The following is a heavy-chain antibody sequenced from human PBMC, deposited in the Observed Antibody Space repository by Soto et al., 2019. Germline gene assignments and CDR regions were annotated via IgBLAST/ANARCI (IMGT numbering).Heavy chain of an antibody. V-gene: IGHV3-23*01. Sequence: GGCLRPSCAASGCIFINYDMSWVRQAPGKRLYWVPTISGSGGTTYYADPVKGRLTISRDNSKNTLYLQLNILKAEDTAVYYCAKAQFQQWLRSDSYYNGLDVWGQGTTVTVSS. CDR3: AKAQFQQWLRSDSYYNGLDV. CDR2: ISGSGGTT. J-gene: IGHJ6*02. CDR1: GCIFINYD. D-gene: IGHD6-19*01.